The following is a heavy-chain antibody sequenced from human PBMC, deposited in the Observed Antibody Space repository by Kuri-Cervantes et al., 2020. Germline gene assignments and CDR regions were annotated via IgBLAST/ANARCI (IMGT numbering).Heavy chain of an antibody. V-gene: IGHV3-48*01. CDR3: ARDHGGWWADFAFDI. J-gene: IGHJ3*02. D-gene: IGHD6-19*01. CDR1: GFTFSSYS. Sequence: GGPLRLSCAASGFTFSSYSMNWVRQAPGKGLEWVSYISSSSSTIYYADSVKGRFTISRDNAKNSLYLQMNSLRVEDTAVYYCARDHGGWWADFAFDIWGQGTMVTVSS. CDR2: ISSSSSTI.